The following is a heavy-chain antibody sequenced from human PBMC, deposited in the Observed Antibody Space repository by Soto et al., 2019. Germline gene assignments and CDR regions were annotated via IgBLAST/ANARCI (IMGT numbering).Heavy chain of an antibody. CDR3: YKSSVVDRLAGRGDLGPDY. D-gene: IGHD2-15*01. Sequence: GGSLRLSCAASGFTFSSYWMHWVRQAPGKGLVWVSRINSDGSSTSYADSVKGRFTISRDNAKNTLYLQMNSLRAEDTAVYYCYKSSVVDRLAGRGDLGPDYWGQGTLVTVSS. V-gene: IGHV3-74*01. J-gene: IGHJ4*02. CDR1: GFTFSSYW. CDR2: INSDGSST.